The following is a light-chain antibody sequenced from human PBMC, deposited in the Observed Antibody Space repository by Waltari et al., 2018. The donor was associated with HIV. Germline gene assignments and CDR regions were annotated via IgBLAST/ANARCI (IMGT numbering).Light chain of an antibody. Sequence: QSALTQPASVSGSPGQWITISCTGSSSDVGGYKYVSWYQQHPGKAPKLIIYEVSNRPLGVSNLFSGSKSGNTASLTISGLQAEDEADYYCSSFTSRTTWVFGGGTKLTVL. CDR1: SSDVGGYKY. J-gene: IGLJ3*02. CDR2: EVS. V-gene: IGLV2-14*01. CDR3: SSFTSRTTWV.